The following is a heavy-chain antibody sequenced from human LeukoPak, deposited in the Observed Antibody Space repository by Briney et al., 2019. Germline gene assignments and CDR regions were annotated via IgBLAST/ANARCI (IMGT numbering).Heavy chain of an antibody. Sequence: GGSLRLSCEVPGLGFSSYAMSWVRQAPGKGLEWVSVIYSGGSTYYADSVKGRFTISRDNSKNTLYLQMNSLRAEDTAVYYCARDAPELRYFDWVTYFDYWGQGTLVTVSS. CDR1: GLGFSSYA. CDR3: ARDAPELRYFDWVTYFDY. J-gene: IGHJ4*02. CDR2: IYSGGST. D-gene: IGHD3-9*01. V-gene: IGHV3-53*01.